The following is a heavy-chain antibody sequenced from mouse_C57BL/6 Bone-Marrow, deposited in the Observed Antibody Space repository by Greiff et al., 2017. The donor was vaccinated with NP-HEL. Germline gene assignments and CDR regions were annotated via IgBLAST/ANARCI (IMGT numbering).Heavy chain of an antibody. J-gene: IGHJ3*01. D-gene: IGHD3-3*01. CDR2: IAPYSGGT. CDR3: ASCTIGGWLVFAY. CDR1: GYTFTSYW. Sequence: VQLQQPGAELVKPGASVKLSCKASGYTFTSYWMHWVKQRPGRGLEWIGRIAPYSGGTKYNEKFKSKATLTVDKPSSTAYMQLSSLTSEASAVYSFASCTIGGWLVFAYWGQGTLVTVSA. V-gene: IGHV1-72*01.